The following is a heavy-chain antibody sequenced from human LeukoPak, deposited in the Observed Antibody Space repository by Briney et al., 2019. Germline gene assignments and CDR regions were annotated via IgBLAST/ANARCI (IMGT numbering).Heavy chain of an antibody. CDR2: INHSGST. CDR3: ARGRSWFDP. CDR1: GGSFSGHY. V-gene: IGHV4-34*01. D-gene: IGHD3-16*02. J-gene: IGHJ5*02. Sequence: SETLSLTCAVYGGSFSGHYWSWIRQPPGKGLEWIGEINHSGSTNYNPSLKSRVTISVDTSKNQFSLKLSSVTAADTAVYYCARGRSWFDPWGQGTLVTVSS.